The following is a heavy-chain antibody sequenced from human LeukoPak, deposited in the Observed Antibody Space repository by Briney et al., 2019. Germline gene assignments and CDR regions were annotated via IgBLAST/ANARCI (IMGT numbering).Heavy chain of an antibody. CDR1: GFTFSGHW. CDR3: ARSDWFDP. CDR2: SKSDGSST. J-gene: IGHJ5*02. Sequence: PGGSLRLSCAASGFTFSGHWMHWVRQVPGKGLVWVSRSKSDGSSTSYADSVKGRFTISRDNAKNTLYLQMNSLRVEDTAVYYCARSDWFDPWGQGTLVIVSS. V-gene: IGHV3-74*01.